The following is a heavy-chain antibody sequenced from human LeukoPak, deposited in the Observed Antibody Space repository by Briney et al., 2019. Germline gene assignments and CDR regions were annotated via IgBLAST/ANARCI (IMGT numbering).Heavy chain of an antibody. CDR1: GYTFTSYD. Sequence: ASVKVSCKASGYTFTSYDINWVRQATGQGLEWTGWMNPNSGNTGYAQKFQGRVTMTRNTSISTAYMELSSLRSEDTAVYYCARGLAYDYVWGSYRSTFDYWGQGTLVTVSS. V-gene: IGHV1-8*01. J-gene: IGHJ4*02. CDR2: MNPNSGNT. CDR3: ARGLAYDYVWGSYRSTFDY. D-gene: IGHD3-16*02.